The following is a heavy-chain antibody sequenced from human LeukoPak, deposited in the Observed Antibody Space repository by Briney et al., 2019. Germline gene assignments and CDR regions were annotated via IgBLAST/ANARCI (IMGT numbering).Heavy chain of an antibody. V-gene: IGHV3-23*01. CDR3: AKAEPVLLWFGELYYFDY. D-gene: IGHD3-10*01. Sequence: GGSLRLSCAASGFTFSSYGMSWVRQAPGKGLEWVSAISGSGGSTYYADSVKGRFTISRDNSKNTLYLQMNSLRAEDTAVYYCAKAEPVLLWFGELYYFDYWGQGTLVTVSS. J-gene: IGHJ4*02. CDR2: ISGSGGST. CDR1: GFTFSSYG.